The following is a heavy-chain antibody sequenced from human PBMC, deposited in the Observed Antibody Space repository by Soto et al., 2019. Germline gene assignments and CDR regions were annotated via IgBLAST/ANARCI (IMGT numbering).Heavy chain of an antibody. D-gene: IGHD6-6*01. J-gene: IGHJ6*02. CDR1: GYNFPSYW. CDR2: IDPSDSYT. V-gene: IGHV5-10-1*01. Sequence: GESLKISCKGSGYNFPSYWISWVRQMPGKGLEWMGRIDPSDSYTNYSPSFQGHVTISADKSISTAYLQWSSLKASDTAMYYCGKYSSHHGMDVWGQGTTVTVSS. CDR3: GKYSSHHGMDV.